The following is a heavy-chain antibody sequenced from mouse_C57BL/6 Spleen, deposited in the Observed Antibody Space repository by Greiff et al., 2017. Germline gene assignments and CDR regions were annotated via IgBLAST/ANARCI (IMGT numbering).Heavy chain of an antibody. J-gene: IGHJ3*01. CDR1: GYTFTSYW. CDR3: ARRETAQAWFAY. V-gene: IGHV1-69*01. Sequence: QVQLQKPGAELVMPGASVKLSCKASGYTFTSYWMHWVKQRPGQGLEWIGEIDPSDSYTTYNQKFKGKSTLTVDKSSSTAYMQLSSKTSEDSAVYYCARRETAQAWFAYWGQGTLVTVSA. CDR2: IDPSDSYT. D-gene: IGHD3-2*02.